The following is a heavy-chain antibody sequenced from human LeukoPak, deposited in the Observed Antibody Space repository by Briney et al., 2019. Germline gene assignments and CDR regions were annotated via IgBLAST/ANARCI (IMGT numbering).Heavy chain of an antibody. J-gene: IGHJ2*01. D-gene: IGHD3-10*01. CDR3: AREGINYFVSGSYHWYFDL. Sequence: SQTLSLTCTVSGGSISPYYWSWIRQPAGKGLEWVGRIYSSGITNYSLSLKSRVTMSVDTSKNQFSLKLSSVTATDTAVYYCAREGINYFVSGSYHWYFDLWGRGTLVTVSS. CDR1: GGSISPYY. CDR2: IYSSGIT. V-gene: IGHV4-4*07.